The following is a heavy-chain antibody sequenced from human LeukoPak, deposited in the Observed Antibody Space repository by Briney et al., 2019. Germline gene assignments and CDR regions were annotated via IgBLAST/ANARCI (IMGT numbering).Heavy chain of an antibody. D-gene: IGHD3-10*01. CDR1: GYTFTSYY. V-gene: IGHV1-46*01. CDR2: INPSGGST. J-gene: IGHJ6*04. CDR3: AREGGVVRGVWRYGMDV. Sequence: ASVKVSCKASGYTFTSYYMHLVRQAPGQGLEWMGIINPSGGSTSYAQKFQGRVTMTRDTSTSTVYMELSSLRSEDTAVYYCAREGGVVRGVWRYGMDVWGKGTTVTVSS.